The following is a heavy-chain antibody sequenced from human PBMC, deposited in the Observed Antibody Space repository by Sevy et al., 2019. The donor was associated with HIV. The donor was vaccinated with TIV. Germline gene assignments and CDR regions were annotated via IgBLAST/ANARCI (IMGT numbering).Heavy chain of an antibody. CDR3: AKDHNLWSEGGFLHH. CDR1: GFTFSSYA. CDR2: ISYDGNNK. V-gene: IGHV3-30*18. Sequence: GGSLRLSCAASGFTFSSYAIHWVRQTPGKGLEWVAFISYDGNNKYYADSVKGRFTVSRDNSKNTLYAQMNSLRAEDTAVYYCAKDHNLWSEGGFLHHWGQGTLVTVSS. J-gene: IGHJ1*01. D-gene: IGHD3-10*01.